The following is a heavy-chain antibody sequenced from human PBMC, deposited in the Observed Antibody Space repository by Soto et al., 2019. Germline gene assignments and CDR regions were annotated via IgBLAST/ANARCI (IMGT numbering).Heavy chain of an antibody. V-gene: IGHV1-69*01. D-gene: IGHD1-26*01. J-gene: IGHJ6*02. CDR1: GGTFSSFT. Sequence: QVQLVQSGAEVKKPGSSVKVSCKASGGTFSSFTISWVRQAPGQGLEWMGGIIPIYGTANYAQKCQGRLTITAVAATRTAYMELSRLRSEDTAVYYCAKDRRADWESYHYYAMDVWGQGTTVTVSS. CDR3: AKDRRADWESYHYYAMDV. CDR2: IIPIYGTA.